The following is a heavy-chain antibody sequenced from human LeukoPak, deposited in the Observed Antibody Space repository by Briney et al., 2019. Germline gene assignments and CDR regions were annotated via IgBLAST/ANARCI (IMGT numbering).Heavy chain of an antibody. CDR3: ARAVHYSGTSDQYTGGWYYFDF. CDR2: IYYSGST. J-gene: IGHJ4*02. Sequence: RTSETLSLTCTVSGGSISSYYWSWIRQPPGKGLEWIGYIYYSGSTNYNPSLKSRATISVDMSRKHFFLDLSSVTAADTAVYYCARAVHYSGTSDQYTGGWYYFDFWGQGTLVTVSS. D-gene: IGHD3-10*01. V-gene: IGHV4-59*01. CDR1: GGSISSYY.